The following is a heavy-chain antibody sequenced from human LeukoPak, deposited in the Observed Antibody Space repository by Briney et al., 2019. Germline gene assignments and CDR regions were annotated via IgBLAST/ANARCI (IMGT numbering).Heavy chain of an antibody. J-gene: IGHJ4*02. CDR3: AKDFRIGYSAHFDY. CDR2: ISGDGTAR. Sequence: GGSLRLSCAASGFTSSSYWMHWVRQVPGKGLVWVSRISGDGTARNYADSVKGRFTISRDDAKNTVDLQMNSLRGEDTAVYYCAKDFRIGYSAHFDYWGQGALVTVSS. CDR1: GFTSSSYW. V-gene: IGHV3-74*01. D-gene: IGHD2-21*01.